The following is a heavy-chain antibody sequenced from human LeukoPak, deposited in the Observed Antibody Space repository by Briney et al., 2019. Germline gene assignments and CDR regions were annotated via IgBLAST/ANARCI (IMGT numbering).Heavy chain of an antibody. V-gene: IGHV4-59*08. J-gene: IGHJ4*02. CDR1: GGSISSYY. Sequence: SETLSLTCTVSGGSISSYYWSWIRQPPGKGLEWIGYIYYSGSTNYNPSLKSRVTISVDMSKNQFSLKLSSVTAADTAVYYCARHQPAVAAFDYWGQGTLVTVSS. CDR3: ARHQPAVAAFDY. CDR2: IYYSGST. D-gene: IGHD6-19*01.